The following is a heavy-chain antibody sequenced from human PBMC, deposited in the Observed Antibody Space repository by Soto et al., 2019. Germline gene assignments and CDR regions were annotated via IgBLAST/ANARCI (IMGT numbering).Heavy chain of an antibody. D-gene: IGHD6-13*01. V-gene: IGHV3-23*01. Sequence: EVQLLESGGGLVQPGGSLRLSCAASEFTFSNYAMNWVRQAPGKGLEYISAISGSGGTTYYADSVRGRFTISRDDSKNTLYQQMNSLRAEDTAVYYCAKSAAAGDYYFDYWGQGTLVTVSS. CDR1: EFTFSNYA. CDR2: ISGSGGTT. CDR3: AKSAAAGDYYFDY. J-gene: IGHJ4*02.